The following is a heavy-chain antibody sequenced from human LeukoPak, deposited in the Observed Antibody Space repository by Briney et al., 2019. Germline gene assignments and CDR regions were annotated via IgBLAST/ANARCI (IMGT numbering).Heavy chain of an antibody. J-gene: IGHJ4*02. D-gene: IGHD2-15*01. CDR2: ISDSGGST. CDR3: ATPRGIVVVVAAPSFDF. CDR1: GFTFSSYA. V-gene: IGHV3-23*01. Sequence: GGSLRLSCAASGFTFSSYAMSWVRQAPGKELEWVSSISDSGGSTYYADSVKGRFTVSRDNSKNTLYLQMSSLRADDTAVYYCATPRGIVVVVAAPSFDFWGQGTLVTVSS.